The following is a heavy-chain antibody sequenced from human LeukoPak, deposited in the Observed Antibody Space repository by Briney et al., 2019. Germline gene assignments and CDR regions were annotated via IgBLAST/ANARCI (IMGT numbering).Heavy chain of an antibody. D-gene: IGHD1-26*01. J-gene: IGHJ6*02. CDR2: ISSGSSYK. Sequence: GGSLRLSCTASGFTFSSYSMNWVRQAPGKGLEWVSSISSGSSYKYYADSVKGRFTISRDNAKNTVSLQMNSLRAEDTAVYYCASDGAYAMAVWGQGTTVTVSS. CDR3: ASDGAYAMAV. CDR1: GFTFSSYS. V-gene: IGHV3-21*01.